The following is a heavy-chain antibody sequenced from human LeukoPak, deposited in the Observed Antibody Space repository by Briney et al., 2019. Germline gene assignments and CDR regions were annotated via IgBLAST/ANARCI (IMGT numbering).Heavy chain of an antibody. CDR3: AINKAAKSLDY. Sequence: ASVKVSCKASGYTFTGYYMHWVRQAPGQGLEWMGWINPNSGGTSYAQKFQGRDTMTRDTSISTGYMELSRLRFDDTAVYYCAINKAAKSLDYWGQGTLVTVSS. CDR1: GYTFTGYY. CDR2: INPNSGGT. D-gene: IGHD6-25*01. V-gene: IGHV1-2*02. J-gene: IGHJ4*02.